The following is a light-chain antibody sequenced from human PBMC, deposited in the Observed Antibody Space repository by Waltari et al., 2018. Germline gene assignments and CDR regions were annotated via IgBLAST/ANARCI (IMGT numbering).Light chain of an antibody. CDR3: QQYSSYSAVS. Sequence: DIQMTQSPSTLSASVGDRVTITCRASQTINNWLAWYQQKPGKAPKVLIYGSSNLESGVPSRFIGSGSGTKFTLTITSLQPDDFARYYCQQYSSYSAVSFGGGNRVEIK. CDR1: QTINNW. J-gene: IGKJ4*01. CDR2: GSS. V-gene: IGKV1-5*01.